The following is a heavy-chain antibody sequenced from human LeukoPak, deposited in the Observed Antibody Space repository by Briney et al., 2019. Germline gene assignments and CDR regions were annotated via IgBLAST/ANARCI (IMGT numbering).Heavy chain of an antibody. CDR2: INPNSGGT. D-gene: IGHD3-22*01. J-gene: IGHJ3*02. Sequence: ASVKVSCKASGYTFTGYYMHWVRQAPGQGREWMGWINPNSGGTNYAQKFQGRVTMTRDTSISTAYMELSRLRSDDTAVYYCASQTIYYYDSSGAVAFDIWGQGTMVTVSS. CDR1: GYTFTGYY. V-gene: IGHV1-2*02. CDR3: ASQTIYYYDSSGAVAFDI.